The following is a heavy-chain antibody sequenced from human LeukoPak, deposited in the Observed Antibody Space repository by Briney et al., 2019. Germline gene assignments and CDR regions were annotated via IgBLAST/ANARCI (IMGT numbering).Heavy chain of an antibody. CDR1: GFTFSIYW. CDR2: INQDGSEK. CDR3: ARVDWYKFDY. Sequence: GGSLRLSCAASGFTFSIYWMSWVRQAPGKGLEWVANINQDGSEKYYVDSVKGRFTISRDNAKNSLYLQMNSLRAGDTAVYYCARVDWYKFDYWGQGTLVTVSS. D-gene: IGHD3-9*01. V-gene: IGHV3-7*02. J-gene: IGHJ4*02.